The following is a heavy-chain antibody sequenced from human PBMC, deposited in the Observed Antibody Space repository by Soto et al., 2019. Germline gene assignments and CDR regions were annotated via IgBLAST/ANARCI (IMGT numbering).Heavy chain of an antibody. V-gene: IGHV3-7*01. Sequence: EEQLVESGGGLVQPGGSLRLSCVASGFSFRDYWVTWVRQAPGKGLDWVANIKQDGSDKYYLDSLRGRFTISRDNTKNSVFLLMNSLRAEDTAVYYCARGKDGRRAGTYYFAIDLWGKGTTVSVSS. CDR3: ARGKDGRRAGTYYFAIDL. J-gene: IGHJ6*04. CDR1: GFSFRDYW. CDR2: IKQDGSDK. D-gene: IGHD1-1*01.